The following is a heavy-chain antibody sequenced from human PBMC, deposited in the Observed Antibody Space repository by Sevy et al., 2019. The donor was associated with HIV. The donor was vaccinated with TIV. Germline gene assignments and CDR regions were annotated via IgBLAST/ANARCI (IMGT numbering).Heavy chain of an antibody. CDR1: GFTFSSYW. CDR2: INSDGGST. J-gene: IGHJ6*02. V-gene: IGHV3-74*01. Sequence: GGSLRLSCAASGFTFSSYWMHWVRQAPGKGLVWVSRINSDGGSTSYADSVKGRFTISRDNAKNTLYLQMNSLRAEDTAVYYCARERPPDIVVVVAAGMDVWGQGTTVTVSS. D-gene: IGHD2-15*01. CDR3: ARERPPDIVVVVAAGMDV.